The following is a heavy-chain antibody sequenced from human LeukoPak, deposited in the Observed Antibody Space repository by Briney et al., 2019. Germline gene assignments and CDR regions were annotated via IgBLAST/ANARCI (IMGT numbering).Heavy chain of an antibody. J-gene: IGHJ4*02. CDR2: IYSGGST. CDR1: GFTVSSNY. V-gene: IGHV3-53*04. Sequence: QPGGSLRLSCAASGFTVSSNYMSWVRQAPGKGLEWVSVIYSGGSTYYADSVKGRFTISRHNSKNTLYLQMNSLRAEDTAVYYCASLYSGYDSYYFDYWGQGTLVTVSS. CDR3: ASLYSGYDSYYFDY. D-gene: IGHD5-12*01.